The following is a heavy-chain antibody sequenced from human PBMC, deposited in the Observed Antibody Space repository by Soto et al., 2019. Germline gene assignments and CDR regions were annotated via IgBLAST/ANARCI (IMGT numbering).Heavy chain of an antibody. D-gene: IGHD3-10*02. V-gene: IGHV3-9*01. J-gene: IGHJ3*02. CDR2: ISWNSGSI. Sequence: GGSLRLSCAASGFTFDDYAMHWVRQAPGKGLEWVSGISWNSGSIGYADSVKGRFTISRDNAKNSLYLQMNSLRAEDTALYYCAKDTLFDTDAFDIWGQGTMVTV. CDR3: AKDTLFDTDAFDI. CDR1: GFTFDDYA.